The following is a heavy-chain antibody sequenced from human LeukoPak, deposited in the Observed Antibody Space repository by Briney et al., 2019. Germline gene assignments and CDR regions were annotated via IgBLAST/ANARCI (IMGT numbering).Heavy chain of an antibody. D-gene: IGHD1-26*01. CDR3: ANEDSGFDY. CDR2: ISYDGSNK. Sequence: GGSLRLSRVASGFSLSSYGMHWVRQTPGKGLEWVAVISYDGSNKYYADSVRGRFTISRDNSKNTLYLQVNSLRAEDTAVYYCANEDSGFDYWGQGTLVTVSS. J-gene: IGHJ4*02. CDR1: GFSLSSYG. V-gene: IGHV3-30*18.